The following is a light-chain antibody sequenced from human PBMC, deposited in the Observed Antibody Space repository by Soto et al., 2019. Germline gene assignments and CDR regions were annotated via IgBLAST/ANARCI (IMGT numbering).Light chain of an antibody. CDR2: GAS. Sequence: EIVLTQSPGTLSLSPGERATLSCRASQSVRSNYLAWYQQKPGQAPRLLVYGASSRATGIPDTFSGSGSGTDFTLTISRLEPEDFAVYYCHQYGTSPYTFGQGTQLEIK. V-gene: IGKV3-20*01. J-gene: IGKJ2*01. CDR3: HQYGTSPYT. CDR1: QSVRSNY.